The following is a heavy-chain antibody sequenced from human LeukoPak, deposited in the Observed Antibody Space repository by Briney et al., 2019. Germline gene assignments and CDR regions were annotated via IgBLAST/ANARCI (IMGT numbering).Heavy chain of an antibody. D-gene: IGHD6-19*01. CDR2: ISWNSDTI. CDR1: GFTFDGYA. V-gene: IGHV3-9*01. J-gene: IGHJ6*02. CDR3: AKDSGGEWLVPHYYYYGMDV. Sequence: PGRSLRLSCAASGFTFDGYAMHWVRQAPGKGLERVSGISWNSDTIGYADSVKGRFTISRDNAKNSLYLQMNSLRAEDTALYYCAKDSGGEWLVPHYYYYGMDVWGQGTTVTVSS.